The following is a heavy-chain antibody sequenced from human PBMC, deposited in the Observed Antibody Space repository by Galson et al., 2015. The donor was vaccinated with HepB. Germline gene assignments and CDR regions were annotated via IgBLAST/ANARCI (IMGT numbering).Heavy chain of an antibody. CDR1: GFTFSSYG. D-gene: IGHD2-2*01. V-gene: IGHV3-30*03. CDR3: ARDGKAVNLNIVVGTPHFDY. CDR2: ISYDGSDK. J-gene: IGHJ4*02. Sequence: SLRLSCAASGFTFSSYGMHWVRQAPGKGLEWVAVISYDGSDKYYADSVTGRFTISRDNSKNTLYLQMNSLRGEDTAVYYCARDGKAVNLNIVVGTPHFDYWGQGTLVTVSS.